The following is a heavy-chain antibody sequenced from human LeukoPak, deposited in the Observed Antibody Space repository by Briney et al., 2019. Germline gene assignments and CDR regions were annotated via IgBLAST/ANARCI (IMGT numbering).Heavy chain of an antibody. CDR1: GFTFSSYS. Sequence: PGGSLRLSCAASGFTFSSYSMNWVRQAPGKGLEWVSYISSSSSTIYYADSVKGRFTISRDNAKNSLYLQMNSLRAEDTAVYYCARDFLSGSAWNRYYYYMDVWGKGTTVTVSS. CDR3: ARDFLSGSAWNRYYYYMDV. J-gene: IGHJ6*03. D-gene: IGHD3-10*01. V-gene: IGHV3-48*04. CDR2: ISSSSSTI.